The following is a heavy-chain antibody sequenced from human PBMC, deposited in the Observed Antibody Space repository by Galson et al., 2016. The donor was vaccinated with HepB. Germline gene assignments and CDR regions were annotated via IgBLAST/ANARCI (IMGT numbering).Heavy chain of an antibody. Sequence: SLRLSCAASGFRFSRYGMHWVRQAPGKGLERVAMISYDGSNEYYVDSVKGRVTISRDNSKNSLYLQMNSLRAEDTAVYFCAREERYCSSMRCQNPDYGMDVWGQGTTVTVSS. CDR1: GFRFSRYG. J-gene: IGHJ6*02. CDR3: AREERYCSSMRCQNPDYGMDV. D-gene: IGHD2-2*01. CDR2: ISYDGSNE. V-gene: IGHV3-30-3*01.